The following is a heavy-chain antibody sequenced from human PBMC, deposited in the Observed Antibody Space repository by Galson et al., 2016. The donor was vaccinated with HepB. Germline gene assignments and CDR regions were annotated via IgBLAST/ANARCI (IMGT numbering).Heavy chain of an antibody. Sequence: SVKVSCKASGYSFTDHGIGWARQAPGQGLEWVGWISTSNGTRRYADKLQGRVTLTTDTATSTAYMELGSLRSDDTAVYYCARDPGFAYYDFWGQGTLVTVSS. CDR1: GYSFTDHG. CDR3: ARDPGFAYYDF. D-gene: IGHD3-3*01. V-gene: IGHV1-18*01. CDR2: ISTSNGTR. J-gene: IGHJ4*02.